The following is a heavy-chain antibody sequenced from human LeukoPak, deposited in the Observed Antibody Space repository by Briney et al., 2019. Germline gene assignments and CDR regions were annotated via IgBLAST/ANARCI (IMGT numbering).Heavy chain of an antibody. CDR3: AKDSDQGTYDYVWGSYHLYYYYGMDV. D-gene: IGHD3-16*02. CDR1: GFTFSSYG. V-gene: IGHV3-30*18. J-gene: IGHJ6*02. Sequence: PGRSLRLSCAASGFTFSSYGMHWVRQAPGKGLEWVAVISYDGSNKYYADSVKGRFTISRDNSKNTLYLQMNSLRAEDTAVYYCAKDSDQGTYDYVWGSYHLYYYYGMDVWGQGTTVTVSS. CDR2: ISYDGSNK.